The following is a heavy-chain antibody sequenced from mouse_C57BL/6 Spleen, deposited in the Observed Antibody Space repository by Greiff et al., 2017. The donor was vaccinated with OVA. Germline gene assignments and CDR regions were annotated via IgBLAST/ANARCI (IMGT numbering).Heavy chain of an antibody. V-gene: IGHV1-22*01. D-gene: IGHD2-1*01. CDR2: INPNNGGT. CDR3: ARSYGNRYYAMDD. J-gene: IGHJ4*01. CDR1: GYTFTDYN. Sequence: VQLKESGPELVKPGASVKMSCKASGYTFTDYNMHWVKQSHGKSLEWIGYINPNNGGTSYNQKFKGKATLTVNKSSSTAYMALRSLTSEDSAVYYCARSYGNRYYAMDDWGQGTSVTVSS.